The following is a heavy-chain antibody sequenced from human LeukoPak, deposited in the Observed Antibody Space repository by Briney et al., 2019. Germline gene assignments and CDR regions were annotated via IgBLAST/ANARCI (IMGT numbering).Heavy chain of an antibody. V-gene: IGHV1-2*02. Sequence: RASVKVSCKASGYTFTGYYMHWVRQAPGQGLEWMGWINPNSGGTNYAQKFQGRVTMTRDTSISTAYMELSRLRSDDTAIYYCAKEYTGTFSPFPSYFDNWGQGTLVTVSS. CDR2: INPNSGGT. D-gene: IGHD1-26*01. CDR3: AKEYTGTFSPFPSYFDN. CDR1: GYTFTGYY. J-gene: IGHJ4*02.